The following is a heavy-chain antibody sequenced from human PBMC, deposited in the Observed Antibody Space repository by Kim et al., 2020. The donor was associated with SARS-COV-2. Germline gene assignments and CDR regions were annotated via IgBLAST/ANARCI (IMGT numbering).Heavy chain of an antibody. J-gene: IGHJ4*02. V-gene: IGHV3-11*05. Sequence: ADSLKGRCAISRDNAKNSLYLQMNSLRADDTAVYYCARVSLGSSSWYYFDYWGQGTLVTVSS. CDR3: ARVSLGSSSWYYFDY. D-gene: IGHD6-13*01.